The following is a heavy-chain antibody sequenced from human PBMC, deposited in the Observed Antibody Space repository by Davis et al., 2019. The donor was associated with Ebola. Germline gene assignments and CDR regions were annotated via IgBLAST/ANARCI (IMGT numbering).Heavy chain of an antibody. D-gene: IGHD5-12*01. CDR1: GAFVSSGGYS. J-gene: IGHJ4*02. CDR2: YYYTGST. CDR3: ARDSAGYSGYD. V-gene: IGHV4-61*08. Sequence: SETLSLTCAVSGAFVSSGGYSWIWIRQPPGKGLEWIGYYYYTGSTNYNPSLKSRVTISVDTSKNQFSLKLSSVTAADTAVYYCARDSAGYSGYDWGQGTLVTVSS.